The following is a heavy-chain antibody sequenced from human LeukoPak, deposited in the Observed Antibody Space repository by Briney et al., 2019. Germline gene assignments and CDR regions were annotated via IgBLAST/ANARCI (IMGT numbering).Heavy chain of an antibody. V-gene: IGHV1-24*01. CDR1: GYTLTELS. D-gene: IGHD3-22*01. J-gene: IGHJ1*01. CDR3: ARGDDSSGYYFLSYAEYFQH. CDR2: FDPEDGET. Sequence: ASVKVSCKVSGYTLTELSMHWVRQAPGKGLEWMGGFDPEDGETIYAQKFQGRVTMTEDTSTDTAYMELSSLRSDDTAVYYCARGDDSSGYYFLSYAEYFQHWGQGTLVTVSS.